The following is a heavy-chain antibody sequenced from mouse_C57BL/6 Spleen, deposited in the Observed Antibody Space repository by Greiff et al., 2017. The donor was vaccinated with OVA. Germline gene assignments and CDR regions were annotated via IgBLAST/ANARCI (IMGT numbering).Heavy chain of an antibody. CDR2: ISSGGSYT. D-gene: IGHD2-10*01. V-gene: IGHV5-6*01. CDR3: VSYSDYFDY. CDR1: GFTFSSYG. Sequence: EVKVVESGGDLVKPGGSLKLSCAASGFTFSSYGMSWVRQTPDKRLEWVATISSGGSYTYYPDSVKGRFTISRDNAKNTLYLQMSSLKSEDTAMYYCVSYSDYFDYWGQGTTLTVSS. J-gene: IGHJ2*01.